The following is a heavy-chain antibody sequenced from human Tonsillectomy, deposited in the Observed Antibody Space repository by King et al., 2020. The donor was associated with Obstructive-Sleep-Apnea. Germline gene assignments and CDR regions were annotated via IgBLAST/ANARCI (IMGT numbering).Heavy chain of an antibody. D-gene: IGHD6-19*01. CDR2: IYPGDSKT. CDR3: AKADYSSGWSTFDF. J-gene: IGHJ4*02. CDR1: GYSFNSYW. V-gene: IGHV5-51*01. Sequence: QLVQSGAEVKKPGESLKISCKGSGYSFNSYWIGGVRQMPGKGLEWMGIIYPGDSKTRYSPSFQSQVTFSADKSISTAYLQWSSLKASDTAMYYCAKADYSSGWSTFDFWGQGTLVTVSS.